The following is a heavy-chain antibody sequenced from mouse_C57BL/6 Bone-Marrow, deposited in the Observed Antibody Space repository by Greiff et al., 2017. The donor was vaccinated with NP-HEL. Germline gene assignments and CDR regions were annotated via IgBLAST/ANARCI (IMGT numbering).Heavy chain of an antibody. CDR3: ARWDRYYYAWYFDV. D-gene: IGHD1-1*01. J-gene: IGHJ1*03. CDR2: IYPRDGST. V-gene: IGHV1-85*01. CDR1: GYTFTSYD. Sequence: VQLQQSGPELVKPGASVKLSCKASGYTFTSYDINWVKQRPGQGLEWIGWIYPRDGSTKYNEKFKGKATLTVDTSSSTAYMELHSLTSEDSAVYFCARWDRYYYAWYFDVWCTGTTVTVSS.